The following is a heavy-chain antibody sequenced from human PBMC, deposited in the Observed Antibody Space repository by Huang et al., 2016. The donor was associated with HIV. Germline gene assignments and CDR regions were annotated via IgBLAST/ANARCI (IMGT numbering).Heavy chain of an antibody. D-gene: IGHD3-16*01. V-gene: IGHV3-9*01. J-gene: IGHJ3*01. CDR2: INWKSGNI. CDR1: GFTFDDYA. CDR3: AKDWGYDFGAFDF. Sequence: EVQLVESGGGLVRPGRSLRLSCAASGFTFDDYAMHWVRQTPGKGMEWVAGINWKSGNIAYADSVRGRFTIARDNAKNSLYLQINSLRPEDTALYYCAKDWGYDFGAFDFWGRGTMVTVSS.